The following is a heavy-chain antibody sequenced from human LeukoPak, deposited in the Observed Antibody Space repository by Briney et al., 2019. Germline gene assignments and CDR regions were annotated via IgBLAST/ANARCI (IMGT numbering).Heavy chain of an antibody. CDR1: GFPFSSYS. V-gene: IGHV3-15*01. CDR3: TTTTVTTGNDY. Sequence: GGSLRLSYAASGFPFSSYSMTWVRQAPGKGLEWVGRIKSKTDGGTTDYAAPVKGRFTISRDDSKNTLYLQMNSLKTEDTAVYYCTTTTVTTGNDYWGQGTLVTVSS. J-gene: IGHJ4*02. CDR2: IKSKTDGGTT. D-gene: IGHD4-17*01.